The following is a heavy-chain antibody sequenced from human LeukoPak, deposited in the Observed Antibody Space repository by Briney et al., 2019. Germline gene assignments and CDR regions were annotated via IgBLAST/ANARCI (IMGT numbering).Heavy chain of an antibody. J-gene: IGHJ3*02. CDR2: IYYSGST. D-gene: IGHD3-10*01. CDR3: ARHRDLWLAPGNSEDAFDM. Sequence: PSETLSLTCTVSGGSISSGDFYWSWIRQPPGKGLEWIGYIYYSGSTYYNPSLKSRVTISVDTSKNQFSLKLSSVTAAATALYYRARHRDLWLAPGNSEDAFDMWGQGTMVTVSS. V-gene: IGHV4-30-4*08. CDR1: GGSISSGDFY.